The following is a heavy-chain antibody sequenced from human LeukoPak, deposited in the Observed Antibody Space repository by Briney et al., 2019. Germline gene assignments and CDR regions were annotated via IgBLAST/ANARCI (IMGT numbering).Heavy chain of an antibody. V-gene: IGHV3-23*01. CDR3: ARGGTNYYYMDV. CDR2: LSGSGDRT. CDR1: GFTFNSYA. Sequence: GGSLRLSCAASGFTFNSYAMSWVRQAPGKGLEWVSALSGSGDRTFYVDSVKGRFTVSKDNSKNTLYLQMDSLRVDDTALYYCARGGTNYYYMDVWGNGTTVTVSS. J-gene: IGHJ6*03.